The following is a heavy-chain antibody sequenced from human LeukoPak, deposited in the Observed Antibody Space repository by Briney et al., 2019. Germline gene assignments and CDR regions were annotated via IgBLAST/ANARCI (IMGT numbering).Heavy chain of an antibody. Sequence: NPSETLSLTCTVSGGSISTYHWNWIRKSPGKGLEWIGYMQSTGNSNYNPAHKRRVAMSVDMSSNYIVLNLGSVTAADTAVYYYARDKLHSYGRYFDLWGQGNLVTVSS. J-gene: IGHJ4*02. V-gene: IGHV4-59*01. CDR2: MQSTGNS. CDR1: GGSISTYH. D-gene: IGHD5-18*01. CDR3: ARDKLHSYGRYFDL.